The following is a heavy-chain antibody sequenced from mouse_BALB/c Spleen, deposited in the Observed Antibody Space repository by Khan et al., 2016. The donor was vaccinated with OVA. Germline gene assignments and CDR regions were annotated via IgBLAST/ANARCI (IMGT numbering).Heavy chain of an antibody. J-gene: IGHJ4*01. D-gene: IGHD6-2*01. Sequence: QVQLQQSGAELAKPGASLMMSCKAPGYTFSTYWMHWVKQRPGQGLEWLGYINPSTGYNEYNQKFKDKATLTADKSSTTAYMQLSSLTSEDSAVYYYSTSSRCSCRSYYAMGYWGQGTSGTVSS. CDR3: STSSRCSCRSYYAMGY. CDR1: GYTFSTYW. CDR2: INPSTGYN. V-gene: IGHV1-7*01.